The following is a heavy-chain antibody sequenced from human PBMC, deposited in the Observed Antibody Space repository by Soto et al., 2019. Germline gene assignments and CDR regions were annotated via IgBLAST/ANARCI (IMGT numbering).Heavy chain of an antibody. CDR1: GSTFTSYA. V-gene: IGHV1-3*01. CDR2: INAGNGDT. Sequence: GASVKVSCKASGSTFTSYAIHWVRQAPGQRPEWMGWINAGNGDTRFSQTFQDRFTITRDTSASTVYMELSSLKFEDTALYYCATTCDSGTYYSPACIEYFQHWGQGTLVTVSS. CDR3: ATTCDSGTYYSPACIEYFQH. D-gene: IGHD3-22*01. J-gene: IGHJ1*01.